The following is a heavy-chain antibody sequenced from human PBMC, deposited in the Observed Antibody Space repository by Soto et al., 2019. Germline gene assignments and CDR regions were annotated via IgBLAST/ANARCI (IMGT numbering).Heavy chain of an antibody. J-gene: IGHJ4*02. CDR1: GDSISASS. Sequence: SETLSLTCTVSGDSISASSWSWVRQPPGKGLEWIGNIHYNGNTKYNPSLKSRVTMSVDTSKNQFSLKLISVTAADTAKYFCARVDRSGTYFDYWCQGTLVTISS. D-gene: IGHD3-22*01. V-gene: IGHV4-59*01. CDR3: ARVDRSGTYFDY. CDR2: IHYNGNT.